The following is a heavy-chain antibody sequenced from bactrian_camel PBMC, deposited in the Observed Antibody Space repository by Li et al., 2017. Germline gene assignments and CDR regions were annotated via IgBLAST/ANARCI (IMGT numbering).Heavy chain of an antibody. Sequence: QVQLVESGGGSVQAGGSLRLSCAASGSTYSTTCMAWFRQGPGKEREWVADIKKDGSANYADSVKGRFAISKDNAKNTLYLQMNSLKPEDTAMYYCAARDQRCGWNIYQLRPTDFAFWGQGTQVTVS. CDR1: GSTYSTTC. CDR2: IKKDGSA. CDR3: AARDQRCGWNIYQLRPTDFAF. J-gene: IGHJ6*01. V-gene: IGHV3S53*01. D-gene: IGHD1*01.